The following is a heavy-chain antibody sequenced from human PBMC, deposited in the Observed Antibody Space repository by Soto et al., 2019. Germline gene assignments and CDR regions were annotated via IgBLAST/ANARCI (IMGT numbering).Heavy chain of an antibody. Sequence: QVQLVQSGAEEKKPGASVKVSCKVSGYTFISYSMHWVRQAPGQRLEWMGWINVGNGNTKYSQKIQGRVTITIDTSASTGDMELSSLRSEAPAVYYGARERWARGSRWFDPWGQGALVTVSS. V-gene: IGHV1-3*05. D-gene: IGHD5-12*01. J-gene: IGHJ5*02. CDR3: ARERWARGSRWFDP. CDR1: GYTFISYS. CDR2: INVGNGNT.